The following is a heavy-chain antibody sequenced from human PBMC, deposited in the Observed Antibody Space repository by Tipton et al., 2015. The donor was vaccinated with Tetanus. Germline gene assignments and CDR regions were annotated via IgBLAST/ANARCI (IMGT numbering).Heavy chain of an antibody. CDR3: ARVQEQLWKFDY. D-gene: IGHD6-6*01. Sequence: TLSLTCTVSGGSISSYYWSWIRQPPGKGLEWIGYIYYSGSTSYNPSLKSRVTISVDTSKNQFSLKLSSVTAADTAVYYCARVQEQLWKFDYWGQGTLVTVSS. CDR2: IYYSGST. V-gene: IGHV4-59*01. J-gene: IGHJ4*02. CDR1: GGSISSYY.